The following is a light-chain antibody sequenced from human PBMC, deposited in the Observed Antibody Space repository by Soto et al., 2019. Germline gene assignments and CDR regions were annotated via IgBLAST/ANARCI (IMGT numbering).Light chain of an antibody. V-gene: IGKV1-9*01. J-gene: IGKJ5*01. CDR2: AAS. CDR3: QQLNSYPL. Sequence: DIRLTQSPSFLSASVGDRVTITCRASQGISSYLAWYQQKPGKAPKLLIYAASTLQSGVPSRFSGSGSGTEFTLTISSLQPEDFATYYCQQLNSYPLFGQGTRLEIK. CDR1: QGISSY.